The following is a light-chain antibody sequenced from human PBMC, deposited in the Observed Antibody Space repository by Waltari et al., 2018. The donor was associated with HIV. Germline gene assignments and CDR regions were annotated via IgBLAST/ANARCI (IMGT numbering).Light chain of an antibody. V-gene: IGKV4-1*01. Sequence: DIVMTQSPDSLAVSLGERANINCKSSQSVFYSSNNKNYLAWYQRKPGQPPKLLIYWASTRESGVPDRFSGSGSGTDFSLTISSLQAEDVAVYYCQQYYSRPPTFGQGTKLEIK. J-gene: IGKJ2*01. CDR2: WAS. CDR1: QSVFYSSNNKNY. CDR3: QQYYSRPPT.